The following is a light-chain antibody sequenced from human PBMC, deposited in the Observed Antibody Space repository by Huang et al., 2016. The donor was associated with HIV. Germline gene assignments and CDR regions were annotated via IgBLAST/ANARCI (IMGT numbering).Light chain of an antibody. CDR2: DTS. CDR1: QSVGSY. V-gene: IGKV3-11*01. CDR3: QQRSTWPLT. J-gene: IGKJ4*01. Sequence: EVMLTQSPSILSLSLGGTGTISCKASQSVGSYVAWYQQRPGQSPRLLLYDTSNRAAGIPTIFIGSGAGTDFTLTISGLESGDLGVFYCQQRSTWPLTFGGGTKVA.